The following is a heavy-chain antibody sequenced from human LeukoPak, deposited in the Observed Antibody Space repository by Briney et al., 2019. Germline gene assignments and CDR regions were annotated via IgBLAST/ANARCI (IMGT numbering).Heavy chain of an antibody. J-gene: IGHJ4*02. D-gene: IGHD3-9*01. CDR1: GSTFSNYN. Sequence: GGSLRLSCAASGSTFSNYNINWVRQAPGKGLEWVSSISTSSSYKYYADSVKGRFTISRDNAKDSLYLQMNSLRAEDTAVYYCARGRYDVLAGYQPPYFDYWGQGTLVTVSS. V-gene: IGHV3-21*01. CDR3: ARGRYDVLAGYQPPYFDY. CDR2: ISTSSSYK.